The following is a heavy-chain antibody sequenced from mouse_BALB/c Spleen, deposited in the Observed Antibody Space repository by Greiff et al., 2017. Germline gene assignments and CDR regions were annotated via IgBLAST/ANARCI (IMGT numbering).Heavy chain of an antibody. CDR2: ISSGGSYT. Sequence: EVMLVESGGGLVKPGGSLKLSCAASGFTFSSYAMSWVRQSPEKRLEWVAEISSGGSYTYYPDTVTGRFTISRDNAKNTLYLEMSSLRSEDTAMYYCARGNTAFDYWGQGTTLTVSS. V-gene: IGHV5-9-4*01. CDR3: ARGNTAFDY. CDR1: GFTFSSYA. D-gene: IGHD1-2*01. J-gene: IGHJ2*01.